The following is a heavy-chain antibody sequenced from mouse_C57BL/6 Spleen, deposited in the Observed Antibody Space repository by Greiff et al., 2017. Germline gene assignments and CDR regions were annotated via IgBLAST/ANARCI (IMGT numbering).Heavy chain of an antibody. V-gene: IGHV1-82*01. D-gene: IGHD1-1*01. J-gene: IGHJ1*02. CDR2: IYPGDGDT. CDR1: GYACSSSG. CDR3: ASCGSSAWSFDL. Sequence: VQLKRSGPELVKPGASVKISCKACGYACSSSGMNWVKQRPGKGLEWIGRIYPGDGDTNYNGKFKGKATLTADKSSSTAYMQLSSLTSEDSAVYFCASCGSSAWSFDLWATLTPFIVSS.